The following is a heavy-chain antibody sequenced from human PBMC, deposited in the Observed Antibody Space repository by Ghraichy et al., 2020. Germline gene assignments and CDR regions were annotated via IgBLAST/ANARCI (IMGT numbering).Heavy chain of an antibody. Sequence: GGSLRLSCAASGFTFSSYSMNWVRQAPGKGLEWVSHIGSTSTIYYADSVKGRFTISRDNAKNSLYLQMNSLRAEDTAVYYCARRTEGNCSTTSCYNFQYWGQGTLVTVSS. CDR3: ARRTEGNCSTTSCYNFQY. V-gene: IGHV3-48*01. D-gene: IGHD2-2*02. CDR1: GFTFSSYS. J-gene: IGHJ1*01. CDR2: IGSTSTI.